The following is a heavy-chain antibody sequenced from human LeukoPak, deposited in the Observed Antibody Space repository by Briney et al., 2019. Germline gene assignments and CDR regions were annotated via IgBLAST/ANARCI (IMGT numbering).Heavy chain of an antibody. V-gene: IGHV4-59*12. CDR3: ARASLRFLEWLMFDP. J-gene: IGHJ5*02. Sequence: PSETLSLTCTVSGGSISSYYWSWIRQPPGKGLEWIGYIYYSGSTNYNPSLKSRVTISVDTSKNQFSLKLSSVTAADTAVYYCARASLRFLEWLMFDPWGQGTLVTVSS. D-gene: IGHD3-3*01. CDR2: IYYSGST. CDR1: GGSISSYY.